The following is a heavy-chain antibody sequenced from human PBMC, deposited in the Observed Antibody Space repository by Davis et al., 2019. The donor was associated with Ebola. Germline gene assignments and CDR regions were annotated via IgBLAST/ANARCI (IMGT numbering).Heavy chain of an antibody. CDR3: ARRTYYDFWSGYYTGVRRYYFDY. J-gene: IGHJ4*02. V-gene: IGHV2-5*02. Sequence: SGPTLVKPTQTLTLTCTFSGFSLSTSGVGVGWIRQPPGKALEWLALIYWDDDKRYSPSLKSRLTITKDTSKNQVVLTMTNMDPVDTATYYCARRTYYDFWSGYYTGVRRYYFDYWGQGTLVTVSS. CDR2: IYWDDDK. CDR1: GFSLSTSGVG. D-gene: IGHD3-3*01.